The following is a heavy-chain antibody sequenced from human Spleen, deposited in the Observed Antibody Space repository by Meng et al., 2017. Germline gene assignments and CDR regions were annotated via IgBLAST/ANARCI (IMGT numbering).Heavy chain of an antibody. D-gene: IGHD3-22*01. CDR2: INPKSGDT. J-gene: IGHJ4*02. Sequence: ASVKVSCKPSGYNFPDYYIHWVRRAPGQGLEWMGRINPKSGDTHYAQKFQARVTMTGDTSISTAYMELSGLRSDDTAMYYCASGLRITMIVVALDSWGQGTLVTLL. CDR1: GYNFPDYY. CDR3: ASGLRITMIVVALDS. V-gene: IGHV1-2*06.